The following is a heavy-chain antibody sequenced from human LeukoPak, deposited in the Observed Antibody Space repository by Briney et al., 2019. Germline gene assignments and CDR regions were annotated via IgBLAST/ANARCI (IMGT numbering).Heavy chain of an antibody. CDR3: ATDYYYDSSGSYYTVDY. V-gene: IGHV1-2*02. D-gene: IGHD3-22*01. J-gene: IGHJ4*02. CDR1: GSTFTGYY. CDR2: INPKSGGT. Sequence: ASVKVSCMASGSTFTGYYMHWVRQAPGQGLEWMGWINPKSGGTNYAQKFQGRVTMTRDTSISTAYMELSSLRSDDTAVYYCATDYYYDSSGSYYTVDYWGQGTLVTVSS.